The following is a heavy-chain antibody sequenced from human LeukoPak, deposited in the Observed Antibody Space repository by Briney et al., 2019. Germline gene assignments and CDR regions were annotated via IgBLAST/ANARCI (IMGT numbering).Heavy chain of an antibody. V-gene: IGHV3-30*03. CDR1: GYTFTHYG. Sequence: PGGSLRLSCVISGYTFTHYGFHWVRQAPGKALEWVSFISYDGNSKYEDSVKGRFTISRDNSKSTLHLQMNGLRAEDTAVYYCARDPLDISRWTNAFDIWGQGTTVIVS. CDR2: ISYDGNSK. CDR3: ARDPLDISRWTNAFDI. D-gene: IGHD5-12*01. J-gene: IGHJ3*02.